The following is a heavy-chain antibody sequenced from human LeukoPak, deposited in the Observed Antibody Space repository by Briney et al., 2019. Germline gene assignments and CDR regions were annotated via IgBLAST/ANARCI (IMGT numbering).Heavy chain of an antibody. J-gene: IGHJ4*02. CDR2: MSPNSGNT. CDR1: GYTFTSYD. D-gene: IGHD3-22*01. Sequence: ASVKVSCKASGYTFTSYDINWVRQATGQGLEWMGWMSPNSGNTGYAQKFQGRVTITRNTSISTAYMELSSLRSEDTAVYYCARALTYYYDSSGYYYGGVVDYWGQGTLVTVSS. V-gene: IGHV1-8*03. CDR3: ARALTYYYDSSGYYYGGVVDY.